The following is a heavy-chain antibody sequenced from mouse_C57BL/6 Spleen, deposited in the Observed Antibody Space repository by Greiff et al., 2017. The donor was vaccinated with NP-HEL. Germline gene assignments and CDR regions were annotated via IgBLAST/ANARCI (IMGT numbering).Heavy chain of an antibody. CDR2: IDPSDSET. Sequence: QVQLQQPGAELARPGSSVKLSCKASGYTFTSYWMHWVKQRPIQGLEWIGNIDPSDSETHYNQKFKDKATLTVDKSSSTAYMQLSSLTSEDSAVYYCAFSYDYPFAYWGQGTLVTVSA. D-gene: IGHD2-4*01. CDR3: AFSYDYPFAY. J-gene: IGHJ3*01. CDR1: GYTFTSYW. V-gene: IGHV1-52*01.